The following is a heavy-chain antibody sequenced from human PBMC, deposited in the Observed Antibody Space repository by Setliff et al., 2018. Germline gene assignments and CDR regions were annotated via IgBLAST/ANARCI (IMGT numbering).Heavy chain of an antibody. CDR2: IGGKPSSGTT. D-gene: IGHD1-7*01. J-gene: IGHJ4*02. V-gene: IGHV3-49*03. CDR3: TPWTGTSRLHY. CDR1: GFTFSDYY. Sequence: PGGSLRLSCAASGFTFSDYYMSWIRQAPGKGLEWVGFIGGKPSSGTTEYAASVKGRFTISRDDSKSIAYLQMSSLKTEDTALYYCTPWTGTSRLHYWGQGTLVTVSS.